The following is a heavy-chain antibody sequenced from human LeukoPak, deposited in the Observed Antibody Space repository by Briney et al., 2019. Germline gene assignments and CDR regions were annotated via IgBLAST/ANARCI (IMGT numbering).Heavy chain of an antibody. V-gene: IGHV1-46*01. J-gene: IGHJ6*02. CDR1: GYTFTSYY. D-gene: IGHD6-13*01. CDR2: INPSGGST. CDR3: ARVKGSSSWYYYYGMDV. Sequence: ASVKVSCKASGYTFTSYYMHWVRQAPGQGLEWMGIINPSGGSTSYAQKFQGRVTMTRDTSTSTVYMELSSLRSEDTAVYYCARVKGSSSWYYYYGMDVWGQGNTVTVSS.